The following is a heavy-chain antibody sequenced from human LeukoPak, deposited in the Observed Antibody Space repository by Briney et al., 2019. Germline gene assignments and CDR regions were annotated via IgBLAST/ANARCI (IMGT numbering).Heavy chain of an antibody. Sequence: PGGSLRLSCAASGFTFSSYAMSWVRQAPGKGLEWVSAISGSGGSTYYADSVKGRFTISRDNSKNTLYLQMNSLRAEDTAVYYCAKDLSAGSWSARFDAFDIWCQGTRVTVAS. CDR3: AKDLSAGSWSARFDAFDI. V-gene: IGHV3-23*01. CDR1: GFTFSSYA. J-gene: IGHJ3*02. CDR2: ISGSGGST. D-gene: IGHD2-15*01.